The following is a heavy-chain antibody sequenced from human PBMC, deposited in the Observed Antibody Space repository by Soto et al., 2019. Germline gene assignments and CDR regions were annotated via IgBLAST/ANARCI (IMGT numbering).Heavy chain of an antibody. CDR1: GDSFNSYA. Sequence: GASVEVCCKASGDSFNSYAMHWVRQAPGQRLEWMGWINAGNGNTKYSQKFQGRVTITRDTSASTAYMELSSLRSEDTAVYYCARSTIFGVVTISPFDYWGHGTLVPVSS. D-gene: IGHD3-3*01. V-gene: IGHV1-3*01. J-gene: IGHJ4*01. CDR3: ARSTIFGVVTISPFDY. CDR2: INAGNGNT.